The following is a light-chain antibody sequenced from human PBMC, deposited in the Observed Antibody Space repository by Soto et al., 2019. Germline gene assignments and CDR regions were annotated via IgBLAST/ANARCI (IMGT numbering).Light chain of an antibody. Sequence: QSALTQSASVSGSPGPSITISCTGTSSDVGGYNYVSWYQQHPGKAPKLIIYDVSNRTSGVSNRFSGSKSGNTASLTISGLQAGDEADYSCSSYTITNSWVFGGGTKVPVL. CDR1: SSDVGGYNY. V-gene: IGLV2-14*01. J-gene: IGLJ3*02. CDR2: DVS. CDR3: SSYTITNSWV.